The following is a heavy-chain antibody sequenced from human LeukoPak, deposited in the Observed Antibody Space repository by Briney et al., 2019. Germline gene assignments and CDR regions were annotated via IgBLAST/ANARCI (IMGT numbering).Heavy chain of an antibody. CDR1: GGTFSSYA. CDR3: ARSNYCSSTSCYSNWFDP. V-gene: IGHV1-69*04. CDR2: IIPIFGIA. Sequence: SVKVSYKASGGTFSSYAISWVRQAPGQGGEWMGRIIPIFGIANYAQKFQGRVTITADKSTSTAYMELSSLRSEDTAVYYCARSNYCSSTSCYSNWFDPWGQGALVTVSS. D-gene: IGHD2-2*01. J-gene: IGHJ5*02.